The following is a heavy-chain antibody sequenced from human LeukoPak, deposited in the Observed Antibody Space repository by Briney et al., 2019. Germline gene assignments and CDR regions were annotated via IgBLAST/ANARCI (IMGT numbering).Heavy chain of an antibody. CDR2: MNPNSGNT. CDR1: GYTFTSYD. J-gene: IGHJ3*02. V-gene: IGHV1-8*01. D-gene: IGHD2-2*01. CDR3: ARGGQYQLLGGDAFDI. Sequence: GASVKVCCKASGYTFTSYDINWVRQATGQGLEWMRWMNPNSGNTGYAQRFQGRVTMTRNPSITTAYMELSSLRSEDTAVYYCARGGQYQLLGGDAFDIWGQGTMVTVSS.